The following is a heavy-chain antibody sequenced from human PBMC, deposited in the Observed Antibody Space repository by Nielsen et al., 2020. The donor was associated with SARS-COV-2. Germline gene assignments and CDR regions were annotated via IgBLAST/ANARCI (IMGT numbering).Heavy chain of an antibody. CDR3: ARDRGGPIDY. CDR1: GFTVSSNY. Sequence: GESLKISCAASGFTVSSNYMSWVRQAPGKGLEWVSVIYSGGSTYYADSVKGRFTISRDNSKNTLYLQMNSLRAEDTAVYYCARDRGGPIDYWGQGTLVNVSS. J-gene: IGHJ4*02. CDR2: IYSGGST. V-gene: IGHV3-53*01. D-gene: IGHD3-16*01.